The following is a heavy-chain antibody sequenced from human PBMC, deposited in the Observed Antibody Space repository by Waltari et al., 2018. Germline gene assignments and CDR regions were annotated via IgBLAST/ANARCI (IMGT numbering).Heavy chain of an antibody. V-gene: IGHV3-15*01. D-gene: IGHD1-26*01. J-gene: IGHJ3*01. CDR2: IKSKTDGGTT. CDR3: TTLGGPVYT. Sequence: EVLLVESGGGLVKPGGSLRRYCAASGFTFRNACMSWVRQASGKGPAWVGRIKSKTDGGTTDYDAPVKGRFTISRDDSKNTLYLQMNSLKTEDTAVYYCTTLGGPVYTRGQGTMVTVSS. CDR1: GFTFRNAC.